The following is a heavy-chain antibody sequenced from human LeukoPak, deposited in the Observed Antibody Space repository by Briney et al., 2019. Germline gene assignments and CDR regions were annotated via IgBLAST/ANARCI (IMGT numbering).Heavy chain of an antibody. CDR3: AKDVAVGATRGGFDY. V-gene: IGHV3-30*02. D-gene: IGHD1-26*01. J-gene: IGHJ4*02. Sequence: GGSLRLSCAASGFTFSSYGMHWVRQAPGKGLEWVAFIRYDGSNKYYADSVKGRFTISRDNSKNTLYLQMNSLRAEDTAVYYCAKDVAVGATRGGFDYWGQGTLVTVSS. CDR2: IRYDGSNK. CDR1: GFTFSSYG.